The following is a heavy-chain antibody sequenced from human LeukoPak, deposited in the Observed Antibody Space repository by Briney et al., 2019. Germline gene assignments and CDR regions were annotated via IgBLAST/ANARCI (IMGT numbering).Heavy chain of an antibody. D-gene: IGHD3-16*02. CDR3: ARHRIMITFGGVIVPDAFDI. V-gene: IGHV4-38-2*02. Sequence: SETLSLTCTVSGYSISSGYYWGWIRQPPGKGLEWIGSIYHSGSTNYNPSLKSRVTISVDTSKNQFSLKLSSVTAADTAVYYCARHRIMITFGGVIVPDAFDIWGQGTMVTVSS. CDR1: GYSISSGYY. J-gene: IGHJ3*02. CDR2: IYHSGST.